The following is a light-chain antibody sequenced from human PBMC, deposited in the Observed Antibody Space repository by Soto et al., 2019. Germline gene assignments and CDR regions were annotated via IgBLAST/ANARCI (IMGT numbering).Light chain of an antibody. CDR3: QYYNDKWT. Sequence: DIQMTQSPSTPSASVGDRVTITCRASQSISSWLAWYQQKPGKAPNLLIYKASSLQSGVPSRFSGSGSGTKFSLTFCFLKPNDCETYYSQYYNDKWTSGKGT. V-gene: IGKV1-5*03. CDR2: KAS. CDR1: QSISSW. J-gene: IGKJ1*01.